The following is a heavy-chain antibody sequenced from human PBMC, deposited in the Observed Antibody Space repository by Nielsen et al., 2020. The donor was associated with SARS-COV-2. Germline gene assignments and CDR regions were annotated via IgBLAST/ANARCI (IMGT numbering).Heavy chain of an antibody. V-gene: IGHV4-39*01. CDR1: GGSISSSGYY. Sequence: SETLSLTCTVSGGSISSSGYYWGWIRQPPGKGLEWIGNISYSGSPYYNPSLKSRVTISVDMSKNQFSLNLSSVTAADTAVYYCARGFDSADGYCSGGSCGLGAVKYWGQGTLVTVSS. CDR3: ARGFDSADGYCSGGSCGLGAVKY. CDR2: ISYSGSP. D-gene: IGHD2-15*01. J-gene: IGHJ4*02.